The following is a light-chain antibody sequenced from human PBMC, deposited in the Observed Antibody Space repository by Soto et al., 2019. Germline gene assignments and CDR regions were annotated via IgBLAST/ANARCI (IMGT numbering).Light chain of an antibody. CDR1: SSDVGGYNY. CDR2: DVS. CDR3: SSYTSSSTLVV. V-gene: IGLV2-14*01. Sequence: QSALTQPASVSGSPGQSITISCTGTSSDVGGYNYVSWYQQHPGKAPKLMIYDVSNRPSGVSNRFSGSKSGNTATLTICGLQAEDEADYYCSSYTSSSTLVVFGGGTKVTVL. J-gene: IGLJ2*01.